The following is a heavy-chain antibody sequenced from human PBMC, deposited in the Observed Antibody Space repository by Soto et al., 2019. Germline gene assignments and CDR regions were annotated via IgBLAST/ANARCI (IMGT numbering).Heavy chain of an antibody. CDR2: TSPSGNSI. CDR1: GFAFSSHS. V-gene: IGHV3-48*02. J-gene: IGHJ5*02. CDR3: VKGRLDTAYVDL. D-gene: IGHD2-21*01. Sequence: VQLVESGGGLVQPGGSLRLSCAASGFAFSSHSMYWVRQAPGKGLEWVSYTSPSGNSIQYADSVRGRFTISRDNARNSVSLQMNSLRDDDTAVYYCVKGRLDTAYVDLWGQGSLVTVSS.